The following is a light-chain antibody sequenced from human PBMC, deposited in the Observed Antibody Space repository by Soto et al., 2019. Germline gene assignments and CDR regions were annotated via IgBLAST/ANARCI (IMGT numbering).Light chain of an antibody. CDR2: QDT. CDR1: KLGDKN. V-gene: IGLV3-1*01. J-gene: IGLJ1*01. CDR3: QAWDSDTFYV. Sequence: SYELTQSPWASVSPGQTATITCSGDKLGDKNVCWYQQKSGQPPVLVIYQDTKRPSGIPERFSGSNSENTATLTISGTQAMDEADYYCQAWDSDTFYVFGTGTKVTVL.